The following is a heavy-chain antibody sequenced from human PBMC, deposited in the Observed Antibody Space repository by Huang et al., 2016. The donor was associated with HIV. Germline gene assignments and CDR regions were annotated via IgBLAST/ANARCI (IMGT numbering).Heavy chain of an antibody. V-gene: IGHV4-39*01. Sequence: QLQLQESGPGLVKPSETLSLTCTFSGGSISSSSYYWCWIRQPPGKGLEWIGSIYYSGSTYYNPSLKSRFTISVDTAKNQFSLKLSSVTAADTAVYYCARRPIAVSANWFDPWGQGTLVTVSS. CDR2: IYYSGST. CDR3: ARRPIAVSANWFDP. J-gene: IGHJ5*02. CDR1: GGSISSSSYY. D-gene: IGHD2-15*01.